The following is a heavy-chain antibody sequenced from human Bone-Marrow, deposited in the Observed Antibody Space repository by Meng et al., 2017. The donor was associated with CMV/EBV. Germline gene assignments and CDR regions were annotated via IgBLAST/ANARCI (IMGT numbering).Heavy chain of an antibody. CDR2: ISYDGSNK. Sequence: LKISCAASGFTFSSYAMHWVRQAPGKGLEWVAVISYDGSNKYYADSVKGRFTISRDNSKNTLYLQMNSLRAEDTAVYYCAREGANCSSTSCYNGYYYYGMDVWGQGTTVTVSS. V-gene: IGHV3-30*04. CDR3: AREGANCSSTSCYNGYYYYGMDV. CDR1: GFTFSSYA. J-gene: IGHJ6*02. D-gene: IGHD2-2*02.